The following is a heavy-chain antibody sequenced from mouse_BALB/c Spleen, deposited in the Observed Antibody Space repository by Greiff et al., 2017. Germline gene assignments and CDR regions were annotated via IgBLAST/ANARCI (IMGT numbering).Heavy chain of an antibody. CDR2: IYPGNGDT. V-gene: IGHV1-12*01. Sequence: VVESGASVKMSCKASGYTFTSYNMHWVKQTPGQGLEWIGAIYPGNGDTSYNQKFKGKATLTADKSSSTAYMQLSSLTSEDSAVYYCARSAYYRYDGYAMDYRGQGTSVTVSS. J-gene: IGHJ4*01. CDR3: ARSAYYRYDGYAMDY. CDR1: GYTFTSYN. D-gene: IGHD2-14*01.